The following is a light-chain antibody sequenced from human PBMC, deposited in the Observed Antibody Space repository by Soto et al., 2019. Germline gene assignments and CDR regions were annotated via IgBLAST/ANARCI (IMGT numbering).Light chain of an antibody. Sequence: DIQMTQSPSSLSASVGDRVTMTCRASQDIRNYVAWYQQKPGEVPKLLTYAASTLQSGVPAPFSGVGFGTDFTLTFSSLRPEDVATYYCQRYHSALLTFGPGTKVALK. J-gene: IGKJ3*01. CDR3: QRYHSALLT. V-gene: IGKV1-27*01. CDR2: AAS. CDR1: QDIRNY.